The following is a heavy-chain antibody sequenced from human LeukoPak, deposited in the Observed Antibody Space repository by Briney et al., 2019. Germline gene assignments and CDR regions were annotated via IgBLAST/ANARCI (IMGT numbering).Heavy chain of an antibody. CDR2: INPSGGST. CDR1: GYTFTSYY. Sequence: ASVKVSCKASGYTFTSYYMHWVRQAPGXXXXXXXXINPSGGSTSYAQKFQGRVTMTRDTSTGTVYMELSSLRSEDTAVYYCARDMSDTAMVTIGFDPWGQGTLVTVSS. CDR3: ARDMSDTAMVTIGFDP. D-gene: IGHD5-18*01. J-gene: IGHJ5*02. V-gene: IGHV1-46*01.